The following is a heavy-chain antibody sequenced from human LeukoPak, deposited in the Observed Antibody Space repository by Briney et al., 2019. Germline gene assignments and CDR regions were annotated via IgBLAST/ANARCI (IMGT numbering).Heavy chain of an antibody. CDR2: IIPIFGTA. J-gene: IGHJ4*02. Sequence: SVTVSCKASGGTFSSYAISWVRQAPGQGLEWMGGIIPIFGTANYAQKFQGRVTITADESTSTAYMELNSLRSEDTAVYYCARDGQLLGFFDYWGQGTLVTVSS. CDR3: ARDGQLLGFFDY. V-gene: IGHV1-69*13. D-gene: IGHD6-13*01. CDR1: GGTFSSYA.